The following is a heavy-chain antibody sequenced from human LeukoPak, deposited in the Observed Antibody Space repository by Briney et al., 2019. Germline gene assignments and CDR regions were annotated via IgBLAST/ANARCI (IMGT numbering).Heavy chain of an antibody. CDR1: GFTLGSYS. V-gene: IGHV3-21*01. CDR3: ARGGVGLVIIPGWEYDYYGMDV. J-gene: IGHJ6*02. Sequence: GGSLRPSCAASGFTLGSYSMNWVRQAPGKGLEWVSSISISSTYKYYADSVKGRFTISRDNAKNSLYLQMNSLRAEDTAVYYCARGGVGLVIIPGWEYDYYGMDVWGQGTTVTVSS. CDR2: ISISSTYK. D-gene: IGHD3/OR15-3a*01.